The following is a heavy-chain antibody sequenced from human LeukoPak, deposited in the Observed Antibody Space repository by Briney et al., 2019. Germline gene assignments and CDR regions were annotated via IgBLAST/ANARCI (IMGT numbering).Heavy chain of an antibody. J-gene: IGHJ4*02. V-gene: IGHV4-34*01. CDR3: ASMYSSHFDY. CDR2: INHSGST. Sequence: KPSETLSLTCAVYGGSFSGYYWSWIRQPPGKGLEWIGEINHSGSTNYNPSLKSRVTISVDTSKNQFSLKLSSVTAADTAVYYCASMYSSHFDYWGQGTLVTVSS. D-gene: IGHD6-13*01. CDR1: GGSFSGYY.